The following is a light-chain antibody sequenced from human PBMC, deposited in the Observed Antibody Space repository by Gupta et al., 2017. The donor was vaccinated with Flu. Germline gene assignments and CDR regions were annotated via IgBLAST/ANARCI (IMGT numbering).Light chain of an antibody. V-gene: IGLV6-57*01. J-gene: IGLJ1*01. Sequence: NFMLTQPHPVSESPGKTVTISCPRISGNIATNYVQWYQQRPGSSPTTVIYEDKQRPSGVPDRFSGSIDRSSNSASLTISGLKAEDEADYYCQSYDSSNLYVFGTGTKVTVL. CDR2: EDK. CDR3: QSYDSSNLYV. CDR1: SGNIATNY.